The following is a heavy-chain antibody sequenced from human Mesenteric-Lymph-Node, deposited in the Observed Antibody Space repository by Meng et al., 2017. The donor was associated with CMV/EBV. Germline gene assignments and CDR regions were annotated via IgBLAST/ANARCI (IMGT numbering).Heavy chain of an antibody. CDR1: GYSFPSYW. Sequence: ISFKGSGYSFPSYWISWVRQMPGKGLEWMGRIDPSDSYTNYSPSFQGHVTISADKSISTAYLQWSSLKASDTAMYYCASGYSGYDPFWGQGTLVTVSS. CDR2: IDPSDSYT. CDR3: ASGYSGYDPF. D-gene: IGHD5-12*01. J-gene: IGHJ4*02. V-gene: IGHV5-10-1*01.